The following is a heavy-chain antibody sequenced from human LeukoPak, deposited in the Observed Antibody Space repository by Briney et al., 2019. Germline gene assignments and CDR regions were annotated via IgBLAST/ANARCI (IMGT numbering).Heavy chain of an antibody. Sequence: GASVKVSYKASGGTFSRNTISWVRQAPGQGLEWMGRIIPILGTANYAQKFQGRVTITADKSTSTAYMELSSLRSEDTAVYYCARDPATVGSSEFDYWGQGTLVTVSS. D-gene: IGHD1-26*01. J-gene: IGHJ4*02. CDR1: GGTFSRNT. CDR3: ARDPATVGSSEFDY. V-gene: IGHV1-69*08. CDR2: IIPILGTA.